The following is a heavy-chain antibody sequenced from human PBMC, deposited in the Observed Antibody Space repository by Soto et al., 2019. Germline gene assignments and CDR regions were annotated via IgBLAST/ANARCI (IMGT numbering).Heavy chain of an antibody. J-gene: IGHJ4*02. Sequence: QVQLMESGGGVVQPGRSLRLSCAASGFTFSSYGMHWVRQAPGKGLEWVAVISYDGSNKYYADSVKGRFTISRDNSKNTLYLQMNSVRAEDTAVYYCAKDQGVELLWFGEEGVRHYFDYWGQGTLVTVSS. V-gene: IGHV3-30*18. CDR2: ISYDGSNK. D-gene: IGHD3-10*01. CDR1: GFTFSSYG. CDR3: AKDQGVELLWFGEEGVRHYFDY.